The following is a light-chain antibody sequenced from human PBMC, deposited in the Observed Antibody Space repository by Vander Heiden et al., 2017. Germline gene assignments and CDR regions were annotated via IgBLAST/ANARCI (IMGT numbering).Light chain of an antibody. V-gene: IGKV3-20*01. J-gene: IGKJ1*01. CDR2: GAS. CDR1: QSISSSY. CDR3: QQYGSSRT. Sequence: IVLTQSPVTLSFSPGERATLSCRASQSISSSYLAWYQKTPGQAPRLLIYGASSRAAGIPDRFSGGWSGTVSTLTISRLEPEDFAVYYCQQYGSSRTFGQGTKVEIK.